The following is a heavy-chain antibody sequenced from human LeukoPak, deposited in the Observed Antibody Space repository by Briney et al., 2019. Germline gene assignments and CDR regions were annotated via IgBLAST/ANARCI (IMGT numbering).Heavy chain of an antibody. CDR1: GGSFSGYY. CDR3: ARAYLRITIFGVVTSNWFDP. D-gene: IGHD3-3*01. CDR2: INHSGST. Sequence: SETLSLTCAVYGGSFSGYYWSWIRQPPGKGLEWIGEINHSGSTNYNPSLKSRVTISVDTSKNQFPLKLSSVTAADTAVYYCARAYLRITIFGVVTSNWFDPWGQGTLVTVSS. J-gene: IGHJ5*02. V-gene: IGHV4-34*01.